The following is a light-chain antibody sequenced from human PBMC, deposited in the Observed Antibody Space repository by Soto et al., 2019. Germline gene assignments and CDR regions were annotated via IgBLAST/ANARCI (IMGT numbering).Light chain of an antibody. V-gene: IGLV2-23*01. CDR1: SSDVGSYNL. CDR3: CSYAGSSYV. Sequence: QSALTQPASVSGSPGQSITISCTGTSSDVGSYNLVSWYQQHPGKAPKLMIYEGSKRPSGVSNRFSGSKSGNTASPTISGLQAEDEADYYCCSYAGSSYVFGTGTKLTVL. J-gene: IGLJ1*01. CDR2: EGS.